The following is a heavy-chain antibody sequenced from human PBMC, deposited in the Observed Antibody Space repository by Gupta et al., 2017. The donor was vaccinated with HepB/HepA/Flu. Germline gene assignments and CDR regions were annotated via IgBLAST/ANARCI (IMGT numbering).Heavy chain of an antibody. CDR3: ARGKSWFVVPAAIWGRPFDP. D-gene: IGHD2-2*02. Sequence: QAQLQQWGAGLLKLSETLSLTCAVYGGSFSGYYWSWIRQPPGKGLEWIGEINHSGSTNYNPSLKSRVTISVDTSKNQFSLKLSSVTAADTAVYYCARGKSWFVVPAAIWGRPFDPWGQGTLVTVSS. CDR1: GGSFSGYY. CDR2: INHSGST. V-gene: IGHV4-34*01. J-gene: IGHJ5*02.